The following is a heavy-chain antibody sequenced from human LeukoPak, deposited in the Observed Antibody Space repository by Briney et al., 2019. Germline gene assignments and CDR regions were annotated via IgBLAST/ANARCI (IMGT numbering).Heavy chain of an antibody. Sequence: PSETLSLTCAVSGGSISSSSNWWNWVRQPPGKGLEWIGETYQSGDTNYNPSLKSRVTISVDTSKNQFSLKLTSVTAADTAVYYCARHADSGFGELAFDYWGQGTLVTVSS. CDR2: TYQSGDT. D-gene: IGHD3-10*01. J-gene: IGHJ4*02. CDR1: GGSISSSSNW. V-gene: IGHV4-39*01. CDR3: ARHADSGFGELAFDY.